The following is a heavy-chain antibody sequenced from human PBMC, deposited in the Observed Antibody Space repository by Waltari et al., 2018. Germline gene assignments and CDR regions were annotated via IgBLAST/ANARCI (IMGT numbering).Heavy chain of an antibody. J-gene: IGHJ4*02. CDR1: DDSFSKYY. D-gene: IGHD5-12*01. CDR2: INRSGST. CDR3: AREYSSFEPIFDY. Sequence: QVQLQQWGAGLLKPSETLSVTCEVFDDSFSKYYWIWIRQSPGKGLEWIGEINRSGSTNYTPSLKGRVTLSLAMSKKQFSLRVTSVSAADTAVYYGAREYSSFEPIFDYWGRGTLVTVSS. V-gene: IGHV4-34*02.